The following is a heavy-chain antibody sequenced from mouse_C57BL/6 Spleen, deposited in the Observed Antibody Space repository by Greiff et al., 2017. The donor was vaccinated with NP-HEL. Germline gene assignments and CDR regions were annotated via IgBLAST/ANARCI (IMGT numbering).Heavy chain of an antibody. V-gene: IGHV14-4*01. Sequence: VQLQQSGAELVRPGASVKLSCTASGFNIKDDYMHWVKQRPEQGLEWIGWIDPENGDTEDASKFQGKATITADTSSNTAYLQLSSLTSEDTAVYYCTTRDEDAMDYWGQGTSVTVSS. CDR1: GFNIKDDY. J-gene: IGHJ4*01. D-gene: IGHD3-3*01. CDR2: IDPENGDT. CDR3: TTRDEDAMDY.